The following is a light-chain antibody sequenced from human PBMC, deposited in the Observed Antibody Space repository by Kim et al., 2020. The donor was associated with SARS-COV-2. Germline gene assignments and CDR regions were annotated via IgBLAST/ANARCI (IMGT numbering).Light chain of an antibody. J-gene: IGLJ2*01. Sequence: QSVLTQPASVSGSPGQSITISCTGTSSDVGGSNYVSWYQQHPGTVPKFMIYDVSKRPSGVSHRFSGSKSGNTASLTISGLQAEDEADYYCCSYTSSSTLVFGGGTQLTVL. CDR2: DVS. CDR3: CSYTSSSTLV. V-gene: IGLV2-14*03. CDR1: SSDVGGSNY.